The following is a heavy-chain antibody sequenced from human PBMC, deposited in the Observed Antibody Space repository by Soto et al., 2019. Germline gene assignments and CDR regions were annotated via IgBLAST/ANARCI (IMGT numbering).Heavy chain of an antibody. CDR1: GGSFSGYY. J-gene: IGHJ6*02. V-gene: IGHV4-34*01. D-gene: IGHD3-10*01. CDR3: ARGRITMVRGVILGSYYYYYGMDV. CDR2: INHSGST. Sequence: QVQLQQWGAGLLKPSETLSLTCAVYGGSFSGYYWSWIRQPPGKGLEWIGEINHSGSTNYNPSLKSRVTTSVDTSKNRFSLMLSSVTAADTAVYYCARGRITMVRGVILGSYYYYYGMDVWAQGTTVTVSS.